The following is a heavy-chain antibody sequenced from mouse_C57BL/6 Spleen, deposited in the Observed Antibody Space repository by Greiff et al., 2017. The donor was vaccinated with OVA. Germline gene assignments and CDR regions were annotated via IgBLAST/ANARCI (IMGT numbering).Heavy chain of an antibody. D-gene: IGHD4-1*01. V-gene: IGHV1-82*01. CDR1: GYAFSSSW. Sequence: QVQLQQSGPELVKPGASVKISCKASGYAFSSSWMNWVKQRPGKGLEWIGLIYPGDGDTNYNGKFKGKATLTADKSSSTAYMQLSSLTSEDSAVYCCARVTGSFDYWGQGTTLTVSS. J-gene: IGHJ2*01. CDR2: IYPGDGDT. CDR3: ARVTGSFDY.